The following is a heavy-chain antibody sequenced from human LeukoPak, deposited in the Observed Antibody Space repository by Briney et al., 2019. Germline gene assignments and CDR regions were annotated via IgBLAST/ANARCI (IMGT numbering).Heavy chain of an antibody. V-gene: IGHV1-2*02. CDR3: ARVNHILTGYYNGYFNY. J-gene: IGHJ4*02. D-gene: IGHD3-9*01. CDR2: INPNSGGT. CDR1: GYTFTGYY. Sequence: ASVKVSCTVSGYTFTGYYMHWVRQAPGQGLEWMGWINPNSGGTNYAQKFQGRVTITRDTSISTSYMELSRLRSDDTAVYYCARVNHILTGYYNGYFNYWGQGTLVTVSS.